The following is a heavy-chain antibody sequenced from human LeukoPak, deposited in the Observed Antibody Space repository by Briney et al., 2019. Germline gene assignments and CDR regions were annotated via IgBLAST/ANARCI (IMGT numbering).Heavy chain of an antibody. CDR3: ARADRYGTTWYGRVDY. D-gene: IGHD6-13*01. J-gene: IGHJ4*02. CDR1: GFTISTNY. V-gene: IGHV3-23*01. CDR2: IGGRGDSK. Sequence: GGSLRLTCAASGFTISTNYMSWVRQAPGEGLEWVSGIGGRGDSKFYADSVKGRFTISRDNSRNTLYLQMNSLRAEDTAVYYCARADRYGTTWYGRVDYWGQGTLVTVSS.